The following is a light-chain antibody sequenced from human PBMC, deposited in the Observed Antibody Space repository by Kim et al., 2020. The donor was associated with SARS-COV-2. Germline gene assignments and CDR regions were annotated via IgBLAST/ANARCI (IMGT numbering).Light chain of an antibody. V-gene: IGKV3-15*01. CDR3: QQYNNWPLT. CDR1: QSLSSY. J-gene: IGKJ4*01. CDR2: GAS. Sequence: EIVMTQSPATLSVSPGERATLSCRASQSLSSYLAWFQQKPGQAPRLLIYGASTRATCIPARFSGSGSGTEFTLTISSLQSEDFSVYYCQQYNNWPLTFGGGTKVDIK.